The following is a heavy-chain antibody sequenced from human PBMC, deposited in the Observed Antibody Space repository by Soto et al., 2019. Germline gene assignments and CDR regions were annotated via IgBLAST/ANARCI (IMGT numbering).Heavy chain of an antibody. Sequence: QITLKESGPTLVKPTQTLRLTCTFTGFSLSTNGVGVGWIRQPPGKALKWLEFIYWDDDKRYSPSLRSRLTITKDSSKNQVVLTMTNMDPVDTATYYCAHRGEYNTDWNGGYLNYWGQGTLVTVSS. D-gene: IGHD1-1*01. CDR3: AHRGEYNTDWNGGYLNY. CDR1: GFSLSTNGVG. V-gene: IGHV2-5*02. CDR2: IYWDDDK. J-gene: IGHJ4*02.